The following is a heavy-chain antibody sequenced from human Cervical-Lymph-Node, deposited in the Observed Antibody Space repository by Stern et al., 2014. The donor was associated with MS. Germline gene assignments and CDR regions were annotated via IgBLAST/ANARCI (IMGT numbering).Heavy chain of an antibody. Sequence: VQLVESGPRLVKPSETLSLTCTVSGDSISSYYWSWIRQPPGKGLEWIGDIHYTGTINYNPSLKSRVTISVDTFNNQFSLKVRSVTAADTALYYCAREGAHFDILTGRYSGLDVWGQGTKVTVSS. CDR2: IHYTGTI. CDR3: AREGAHFDILTGRYSGLDV. J-gene: IGHJ6*02. V-gene: IGHV4-59*01. CDR1: GDSISSYY. D-gene: IGHD3-9*01.